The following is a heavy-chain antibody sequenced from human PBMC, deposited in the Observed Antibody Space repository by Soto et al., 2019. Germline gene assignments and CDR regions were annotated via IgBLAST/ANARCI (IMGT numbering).Heavy chain of an antibody. V-gene: IGHV1-3*01. CDR1: GYTFTSYA. CDR3: ARLVIAAAGTRNYYYGMDV. D-gene: IGHD6-13*01. J-gene: IGHJ6*02. CDR2: INAGNGNT. Sequence: QVQLVQSGAEVKKPGASVKVSCKASGYTFTSYAMHWVRQAPGQRLEWMGWINAGNGNTKYSQKFQGRVNITRDTSASTAYMELSSLRSEDTAVYYCARLVIAAAGTRNYYYGMDVWGQGTTVTVSS.